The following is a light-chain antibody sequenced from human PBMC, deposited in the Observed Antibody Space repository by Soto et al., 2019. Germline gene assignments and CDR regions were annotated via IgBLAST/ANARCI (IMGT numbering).Light chain of an antibody. CDR3: NSYTSSSTYV. Sequence: QSALTQPASVSGSPGQSITISCTGTSSDVGGYNYVSWYQHHPGKAPKLMIYDVANRPSVVSNRFSGSKSGNTASLTISGLQAEDEADYYCNSYTSSSTYVFGTGTKLTVL. CDR1: SSDVGGYNY. CDR2: DVA. V-gene: IGLV2-14*03. J-gene: IGLJ1*01.